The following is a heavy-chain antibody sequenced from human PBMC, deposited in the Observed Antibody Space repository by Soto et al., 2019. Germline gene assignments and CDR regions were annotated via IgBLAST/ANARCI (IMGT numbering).Heavy chain of an antibody. V-gene: IGHV3-30*18. J-gene: IGHJ6*02. CDR1: GFTFSSYG. CDR3: AKPKAVAGTGVDYYSGMDV. CDR2: ISYDGSNK. Sequence: QVQLVESGGGVVQLGRPLKLSCAASGFTFSSYGLHWVRQAPGKGLEWVAVISYDGSNKYYADPVKGRFTISRDNSKNTLYLQMNSLRAEDTAVYYCAKPKAVAGTGVDYYSGMDVWGQETTVTVSS. D-gene: IGHD6-19*01.